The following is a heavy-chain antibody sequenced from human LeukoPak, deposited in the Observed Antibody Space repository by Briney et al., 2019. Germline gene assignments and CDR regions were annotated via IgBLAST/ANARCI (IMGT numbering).Heavy chain of an antibody. Sequence: GGSLRLSCAASGFTFSGSAMHWVRQAPGKGLEWVSYISSSSSTIYYADSVKGRFTISRDNAKNSLYLQMNSLRAEDTAVYYCARGAGYSGSWQGNWFDPWGQGTLVTVSS. CDR3: ARGAGYSGSWQGNWFDP. CDR2: ISSSSSTI. J-gene: IGHJ5*02. V-gene: IGHV3-48*01. CDR1: GFTFSGSA. D-gene: IGHD6-13*01.